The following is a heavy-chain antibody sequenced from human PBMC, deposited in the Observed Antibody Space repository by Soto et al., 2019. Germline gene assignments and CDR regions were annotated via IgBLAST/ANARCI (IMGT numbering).Heavy chain of an antibody. J-gene: IGHJ4*02. D-gene: IGHD6-19*01. CDR1: GGSISGYY. Sequence: PSETLSLTCIVSGGSISGYYWSWIRQAPGEGLEWIGFIHYSGSTNYNPSLKSRVTISLDTSNNQFSLKLSFVTAADTAVYFCAKDRASGWYSAFDYWGQGALVTVSS. CDR2: IHYSGST. CDR3: AKDRASGWYSAFDY. V-gene: IGHV4-59*01.